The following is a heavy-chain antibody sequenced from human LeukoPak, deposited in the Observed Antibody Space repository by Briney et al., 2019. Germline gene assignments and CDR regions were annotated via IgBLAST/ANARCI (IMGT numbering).Heavy chain of an antibody. D-gene: IGHD3-22*01. CDR2: IYSGGST. J-gene: IGHJ3*02. Sequence: PGGSLRLSWAGPGFTLRSNYLSWVRQAPGEGLEWVSVIYSGGSTYYADSVKGSFTIYRDNSKNTLYLQMNRLRAEDTAVYYCARVSYYDSSGYYDLDAFDIWGQGTMVTVSS. CDR1: GFTLRSNY. CDR3: ARVSYYDSSGYYDLDAFDI. V-gene: IGHV3-66*01.